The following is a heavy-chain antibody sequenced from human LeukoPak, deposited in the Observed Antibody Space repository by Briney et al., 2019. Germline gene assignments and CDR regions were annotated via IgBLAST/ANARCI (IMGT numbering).Heavy chain of an antibody. V-gene: IGHV4-59*01. Sequence: SETLSLTCTASGGSISSYYWSWIRQPPGKGLEWIGYIYYSGSTNYNPSLKSRVTISVDTSKNQFSLKLSSVTAADTAVYYCARGVYYDFLSVDYWGQGTLVTVSS. J-gene: IGHJ4*02. D-gene: IGHD3-3*01. CDR3: ARGVYYDFLSVDY. CDR2: IYYSGST. CDR1: GGSISSYY.